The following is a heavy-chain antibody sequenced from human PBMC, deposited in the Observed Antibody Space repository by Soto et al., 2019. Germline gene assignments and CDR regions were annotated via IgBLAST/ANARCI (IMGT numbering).Heavy chain of an antibody. D-gene: IGHD6-13*01. CDR1: GGPFSGYS. CDR3: ARVSSSWYHYYYYGMDV. J-gene: IGHJ6*02. Sequence: SETLSLTCAVYGGPFSGYSWSWIRQPPGKGLEWIGEINHSGSTNYNPSLKSRVTISVDTSKNQFSLKLSSVTAADTAVYYCARVSSSWYHYYYYGMDVWGQGTTVTVSS. V-gene: IGHV4-34*01. CDR2: INHSGST.